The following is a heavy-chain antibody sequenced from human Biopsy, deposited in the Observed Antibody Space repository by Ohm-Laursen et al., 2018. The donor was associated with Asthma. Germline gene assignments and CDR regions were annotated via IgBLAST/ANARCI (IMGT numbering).Heavy chain of an antibody. CDR1: GGSLSSGPYY. V-gene: IGHV4-31*03. D-gene: IGHD2-8*01. CDR3: ARDLSGYCTSSACYGFDS. J-gene: IGHJ5*01. Sequence: TLSLTCTVSGGSLSSGPYYWGWVRQPPGKGLEWIGYINYSGSTFYSPSLESRVTVSVDTSKNQFSLKLSSVTAADTAVYYCARDLSGYCTSSACYGFDSWGQGTLVTVSS. CDR2: INYSGST.